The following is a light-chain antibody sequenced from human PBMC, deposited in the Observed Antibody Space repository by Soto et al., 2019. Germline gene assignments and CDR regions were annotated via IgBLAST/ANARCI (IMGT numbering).Light chain of an antibody. V-gene: IGKV3-11*01. J-gene: IGKJ2*02. Sequence: LTQSPYTLSASLGDRVTLSCRASQSVNIYLAWYQQKLGKAPRLLIYDASSLDTGVGARFSGSGSATDFTLTITSLETEDFAIYYCLQCGSRPSNFGQGTKLEIK. CDR2: DAS. CDR1: QSVNIY. CDR3: LQCGSRPSN.